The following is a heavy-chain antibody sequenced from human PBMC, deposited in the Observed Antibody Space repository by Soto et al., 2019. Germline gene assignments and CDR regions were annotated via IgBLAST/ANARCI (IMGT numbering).Heavy chain of an antibody. V-gene: IGHV4-39*01. Sequence: SETLSLTCTVSGDSIISSDFYWGWVRQPPGKGLEWIGSIFYLGSSYYNPSLKSRVTMSVDTSKNQFSLRLRSVTAADTALYFCARHSLALRKNNWFDPWGQGIMVNVSS. CDR2: IFYLGSS. J-gene: IGHJ5*02. D-gene: IGHD3-3*02. CDR1: GDSIISSDFY. CDR3: ARHSLALRKNNWFDP.